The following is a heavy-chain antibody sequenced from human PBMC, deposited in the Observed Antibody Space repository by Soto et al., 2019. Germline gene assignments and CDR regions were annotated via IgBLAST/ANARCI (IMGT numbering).Heavy chain of an antibody. D-gene: IGHD2-8*01. CDR3: AKAILMVYAIVPSAFDI. J-gene: IGHJ3*02. Sequence: PGGSLRLSCAASGFTFDDYAMHWVRQAPGKGLEWVSGISWNSGSIGYADSVKGRFTISRGNAKNSLYLQMNSLRAEDTALYYCAKAILMVYAIVPSAFDIWGQGTMVT. CDR2: ISWNSGSI. V-gene: IGHV3-9*01. CDR1: GFTFDDYA.